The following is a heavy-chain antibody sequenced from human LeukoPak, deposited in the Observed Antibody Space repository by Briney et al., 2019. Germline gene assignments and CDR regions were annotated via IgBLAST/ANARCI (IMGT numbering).Heavy chain of an antibody. J-gene: IGHJ6*03. CDR2: INHSGST. V-gene: IGHV4-34*01. Sequence: PSETLSLTLAVYGGSFSGYYWSWIRQPPGKGLEWIGEINHSGSTNYNPSLKSRVTISVDTSKNQFSLKLSSVTAADTAVYYCARGRVVVTASLYYYYYMDVWGKGPTVTVSS. D-gene: IGHD2-21*02. CDR1: GGSFSGYY. CDR3: ARGRVVVTASLYYYYYMDV.